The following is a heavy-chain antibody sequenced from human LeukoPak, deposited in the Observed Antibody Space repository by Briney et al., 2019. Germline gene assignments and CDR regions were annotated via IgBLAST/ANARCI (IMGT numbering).Heavy chain of an antibody. CDR2: IYYSGST. CDR1: GGSISSSSYY. V-gene: IGHV4-39*07. CDR3: ARDYGAVAGYYYYYGMDV. D-gene: IGHD6-19*01. J-gene: IGHJ6*02. Sequence: PSETLSLTCTVSGGSISSSSYYWGWIRQPPGKGLEWIGSIYYSGSTYYNPSLKSRVTISVDTSKNQFSLKLSSVTAADTAVYYCARDYGAVAGYYYYYGMDVWGQGTTVTVSS.